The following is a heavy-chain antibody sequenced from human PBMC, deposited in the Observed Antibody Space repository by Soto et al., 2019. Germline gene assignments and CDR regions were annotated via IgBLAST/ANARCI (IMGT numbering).Heavy chain of an antibody. D-gene: IGHD6-19*01. CDR1: GFTFSSYS. CDR2: ISSSSSYI. V-gene: IGHV3-21*01. CDR3: AREPGIAVAGPTDAFDI. Sequence: PGGSLRLSCAASGFTFSSYSMNWVRQAPGKGLEWVSSISSSSSYIYYADSVKGRFTISRDNAKNPLYLQMNSLRAEDTAVYYCAREPGIAVAGPTDAFDIWGQGTMVTVS. J-gene: IGHJ3*02.